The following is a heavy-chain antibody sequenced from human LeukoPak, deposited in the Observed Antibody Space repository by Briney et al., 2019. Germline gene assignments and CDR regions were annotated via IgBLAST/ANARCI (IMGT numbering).Heavy chain of an antibody. CDR2: ISAYNGDT. Sequence: ASVKVSCKASGYTFTNFGIGWVRQAPGQGLEGMGWISAYNGDTNYAQKFQGRVTMTTDTSTNTTYMELRSLRSDDTAVYYCARDGRFGELFDYWGQGTLVTVSS. CDR1: GYTFTNFG. V-gene: IGHV1-18*01. J-gene: IGHJ4*02. CDR3: ARDGRFGELFDY. D-gene: IGHD3-10*01.